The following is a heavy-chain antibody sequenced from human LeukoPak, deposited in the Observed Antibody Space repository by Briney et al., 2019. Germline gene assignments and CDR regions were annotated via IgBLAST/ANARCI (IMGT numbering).Heavy chain of an antibody. J-gene: IGHJ4*02. CDR2: ISSSRTT. Sequence: PGGSLRLSCAASRFTFSSYSMNWVRQAPGEGLEWVSYISSSRTTSYADSVKGRFTISRDNAKNSLYLQMNSLRAEDTAVYYCARDLEGSGSFYRPSYDYWGQGTLVTVSS. D-gene: IGHD3-10*01. CDR3: ARDLEGSGSFYRPSYDY. CDR1: RFTFSSYS. V-gene: IGHV3-48*01.